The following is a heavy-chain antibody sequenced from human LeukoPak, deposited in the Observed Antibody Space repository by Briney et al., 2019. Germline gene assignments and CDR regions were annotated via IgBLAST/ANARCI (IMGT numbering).Heavy chain of an antibody. CDR3: AKSISFSEWLTDY. J-gene: IGHJ4*02. D-gene: IGHD6-19*01. CDR1: GFTFDDYA. V-gene: IGHV3-9*01. Sequence: QSGGSLRLSCAASGFTFDDYAMHWVRQAPGKGLEWVSGISWNSGSIGYADSVKGRFTISRDNAKNSLYLQMNSLRAEDTALYYCAKSISFSEWLTDYWGQGTLVTVSS. CDR2: ISWNSGSI.